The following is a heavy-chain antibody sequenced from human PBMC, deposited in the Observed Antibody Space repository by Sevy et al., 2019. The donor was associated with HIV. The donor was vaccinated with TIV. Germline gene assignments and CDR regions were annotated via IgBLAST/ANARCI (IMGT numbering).Heavy chain of an antibody. V-gene: IGHV1-69*13. CDR3: ARSYYDILTGRHYYYYYMDV. Sequence: ASVKVSCKASGGTFSSYAISWVRQAPGQGLEWMGRIIPIFGTANYAQKFQGRVTITADESTSTAYMELSSLRSEDTAVYYCARSYYDILTGRHYYYYYMDVWGKGTTVTVSS. CDR1: GGTFSSYA. D-gene: IGHD3-9*01. CDR2: IIPIFGTA. J-gene: IGHJ6*03.